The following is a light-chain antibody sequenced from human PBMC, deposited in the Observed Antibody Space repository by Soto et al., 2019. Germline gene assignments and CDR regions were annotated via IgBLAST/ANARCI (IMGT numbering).Light chain of an antibody. V-gene: IGKV1-9*01. CDR2: AAS. Sequence: DIQLTQSPSFLSASVGDRVTITCRASQDVSRYLAWYQQKPGKAPNLLIYAASTLRSGVPSRFSGSGSETEFPLTISSLQPEDFATYSCQQLNSYVFAFGPGTKVDIK. J-gene: IGKJ3*01. CDR1: QDVSRY. CDR3: QQLNSYVFA.